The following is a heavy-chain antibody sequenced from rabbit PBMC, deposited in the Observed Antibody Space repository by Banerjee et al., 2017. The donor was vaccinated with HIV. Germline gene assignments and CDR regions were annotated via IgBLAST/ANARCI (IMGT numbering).Heavy chain of an antibody. Sequence: QEQLEESGGDLVKPEGSLTLTCTASGFSFSDYYYMCWVRQAPGKGLEWIACIYAGSSGSTYYASWAKGRFTISKTSSTTVTLQMTSLTVADTATYFCARAAYTGYDYPFKLWGQGTLVTVS. J-gene: IGHJ4*01. D-gene: IGHD6-1*01. V-gene: IGHV1S45*01. CDR2: IYAGSSGST. CDR3: ARAAYTGYDYPFKL. CDR1: GFSFSDYYY.